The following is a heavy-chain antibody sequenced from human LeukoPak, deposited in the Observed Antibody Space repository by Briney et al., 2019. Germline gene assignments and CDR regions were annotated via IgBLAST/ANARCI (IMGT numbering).Heavy chain of an antibody. CDR1: GGSINNYY. Sequence: SETLSLTCTVSGGSINNYYWSWIRQPPGRGLEGIGYIFYSGSTNYNPSLKSRVTVSVDTSKNQFSLKLSSVTAADSAVYYCARDNGAFGGVVALGGMDVWGQGTTVTVSS. J-gene: IGHJ6*02. CDR2: IFYSGST. D-gene: IGHD3-16*02. V-gene: IGHV4-59*01. CDR3: ARDNGAFGGVVALGGMDV.